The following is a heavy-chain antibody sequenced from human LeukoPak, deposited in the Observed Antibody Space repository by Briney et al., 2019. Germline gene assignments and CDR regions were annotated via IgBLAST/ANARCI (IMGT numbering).Heavy chain of an antibody. Sequence: PGGSLRLSCAASVFTFSRYWMNWVRQARGKGLEWVANIKEDGSEKYYVDSVKGRFTIYRDNAKNSLYLQMNSLRDEDAAVYYCVTDRGYLSFDYWGQGTLVTVS. D-gene: IGHD2-15*01. J-gene: IGHJ4*02. CDR1: VFTFSRYW. CDR2: IKEDGSEK. V-gene: IGHV3-7*02. CDR3: VTDRGYLSFDY.